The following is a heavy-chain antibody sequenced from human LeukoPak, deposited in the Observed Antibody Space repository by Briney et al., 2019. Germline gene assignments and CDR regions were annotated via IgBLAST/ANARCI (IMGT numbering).Heavy chain of an antibody. Sequence: ASVKVSCKASGYTFTRYYMHWVRQAPGQGLEWMGIINPSGGSTSYAQKFQGRVTMTRDTSTSTAYMELSRLRSDDTAVYYCARETYYYDSSGYLYWGQGTLVTVSS. CDR2: INPSGGST. D-gene: IGHD3-22*01. V-gene: IGHV1-46*01. CDR1: GYTFTRYY. CDR3: ARETYYYDSSGYLY. J-gene: IGHJ4*02.